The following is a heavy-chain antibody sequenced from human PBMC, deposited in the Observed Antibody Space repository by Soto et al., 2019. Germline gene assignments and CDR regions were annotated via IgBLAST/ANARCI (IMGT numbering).Heavy chain of an antibody. Sequence: EVQLVESGGGLVKPGGSLRLSCAASGFTFSNAWMSWVRQAPGKGLEWVGRIKSKTDGGTTDYAAPGKGRFTISRDDSKNTLYLQMNSLKTEDTAVYYCNTKSVGYDLWSGYYVDYWGQGTLVTVSS. D-gene: IGHD3-3*01. CDR3: NTKSVGYDLWSGYYVDY. CDR2: IKSKTDGGTT. V-gene: IGHV3-15*01. CDR1: GFTFSNAW. J-gene: IGHJ4*02.